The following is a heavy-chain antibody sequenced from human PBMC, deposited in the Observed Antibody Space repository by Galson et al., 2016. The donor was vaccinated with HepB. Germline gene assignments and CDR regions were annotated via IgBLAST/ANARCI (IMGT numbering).Heavy chain of an antibody. D-gene: IGHD5-24*01. CDR1: GFTFTDHA. J-gene: IGHJ4*02. CDR2: VSGNGGTI. CDR3: AKEMRWLKLGLDY. Sequence: SLRLSCAASGFTFTDHAMSWVRLVPGKGLEWVAVVSGNGGTIYYSDSVKRRFTNSRDNSKNTLYLQMNSLRAEDTATYYCAKEMRWLKLGLDYWGQGTRGTVSS. V-gene: IGHV3-23*01.